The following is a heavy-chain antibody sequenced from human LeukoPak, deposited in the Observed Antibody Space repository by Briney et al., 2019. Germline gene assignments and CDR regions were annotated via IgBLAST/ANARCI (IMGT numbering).Heavy chain of an antibody. V-gene: IGHV3-23*01. Sequence: PGGSLRLSCAASGFTFSSYAMSWVRQAPGEGLEWVLVISGSDGSTYYADSVKGRFTISRDNSKNTLCLQMNSLRAEDTAVFYCAKPRGEEWLVGLYDAFDIWGQGTMVTVSS. J-gene: IGHJ3*02. CDR2: ISGSDGST. D-gene: IGHD6-19*01. CDR1: GFTFSSYA. CDR3: AKPRGEEWLVGLYDAFDI.